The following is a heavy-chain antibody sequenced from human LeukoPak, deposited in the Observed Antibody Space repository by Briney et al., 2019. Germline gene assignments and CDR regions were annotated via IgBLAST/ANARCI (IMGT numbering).Heavy chain of an antibody. CDR3: TRDLSGTYYGRFDY. CDR2: ISSSGSYM. V-gene: IGHV3-48*03. D-gene: IGHD1-26*01. CDR1: GFTFSSYE. J-gene: IGHJ4*02. Sequence: PGGSLRLSCAASGFTFSSYEMNWVRQAPEKGLEWIAYISSSGSYMYADSVKGRFTISRDNAKNSLYLQMNSLRAEDTAVYYCTRDLSGTYYGRFDYWGQGTLVTVSS.